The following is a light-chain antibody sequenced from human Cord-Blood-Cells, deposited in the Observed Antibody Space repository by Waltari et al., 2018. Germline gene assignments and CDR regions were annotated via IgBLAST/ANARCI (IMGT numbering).Light chain of an antibody. J-gene: IGLJ2*01. CDR3: CSYAGSYTYVV. CDR1: RSDVGGYNY. Sequence: QCALTQLRSVSGSPGQSVTISCTGTRSDVGGYNYFSWYQQHLGKAPKLMIYDVSKRPPGVPDRFSGSKSGNTASLTISGLQAEDEADYYCCSYAGSYTYVVFGGGTKLTVL. V-gene: IGLV2-11*02. CDR2: DVS.